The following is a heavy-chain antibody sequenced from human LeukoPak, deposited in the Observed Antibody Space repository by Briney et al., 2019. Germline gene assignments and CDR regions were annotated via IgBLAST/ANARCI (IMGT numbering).Heavy chain of an antibody. Sequence: PGGSLRLSCAASGFTFGNYAMSWVRQAPGKGLEWVSGINVSGGSTFYADSVRGRFTISRDNSKNTLYLQMNSLRAEDTAVYYCAKDQYCTSTSCYVGYWGQGTLVTVSS. CDR3: AKDQYCTSTSCYVGY. CDR1: GFTFGNYA. D-gene: IGHD2-2*01. V-gene: IGHV3-23*01. CDR2: INVSGGST. J-gene: IGHJ4*02.